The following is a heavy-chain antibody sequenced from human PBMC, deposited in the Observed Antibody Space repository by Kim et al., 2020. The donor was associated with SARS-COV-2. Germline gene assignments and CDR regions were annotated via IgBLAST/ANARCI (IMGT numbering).Heavy chain of an antibody. D-gene: IGHD6-25*01. V-gene: IGHV4-39*01. Sequence: SETLSLTCTISGGSISSSTYSWNWFRQPPGDELECIGDIDSSGSTYYNPSLKRRVTLTEETSKNQFSLKLSSGTAADTAAYYGTGHVSGGSGFYY. CDR3: TGHVSGGSGFYY. CDR2: IDSSGST. J-gene: IGHJ6*01. CDR1: GGSISSSTYS.